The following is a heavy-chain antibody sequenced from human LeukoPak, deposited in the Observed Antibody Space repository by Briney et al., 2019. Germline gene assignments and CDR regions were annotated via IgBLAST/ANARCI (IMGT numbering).Heavy chain of an antibody. Sequence: GGSLRLSCAASGFSFSSSWMHWVRQTPGKGLVWVARISTDGSSTNYADSVKGRFTISRDNSKNTLYLQMNSLRAEDTAVYYCTRDREPRNSQYYFDSWGQGTLVTVSS. CDR1: GFSFSSSW. CDR2: ISTDGSST. CDR3: TRDREPRNSQYYFDS. D-gene: IGHD1-14*01. V-gene: IGHV3-74*01. J-gene: IGHJ4*02.